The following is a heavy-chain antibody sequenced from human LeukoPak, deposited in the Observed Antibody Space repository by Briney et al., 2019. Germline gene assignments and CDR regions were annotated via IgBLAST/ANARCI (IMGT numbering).Heavy chain of an antibody. CDR3: ARAGYCSGGNCYSSYYDY. CDR2: SNGDGSST. J-gene: IGHJ4*02. D-gene: IGHD2-15*01. Sequence: KTGGSLRLSCAASGFTFSSHWMHWVRQAPGRGLLWVSHSNGDGSSTAYADAVKGRFTISRDHAKNTLYLQMNSLRAEDAALYYCARAGYCSGGNCYSSYYDYWGQGTLVTVSS. V-gene: IGHV3-74*01. CDR1: GFTFSSHW.